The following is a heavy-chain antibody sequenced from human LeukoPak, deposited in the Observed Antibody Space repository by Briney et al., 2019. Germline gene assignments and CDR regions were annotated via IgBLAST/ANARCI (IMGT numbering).Heavy chain of an antibody. CDR1: GYTFTGYY. Sequence: ASVKVSCKASGYTFTGYYMHWVRQAPGQGLEWMGWINPNSGGTNYAQKFQGRVTMTRDTSISTAYMELSRLRSDDTAVYYCAGTGYCSSTSCYSWFDPWGQGTLVTVSS. V-gene: IGHV1-2*02. D-gene: IGHD2-2*01. CDR3: AGTGYCSSTSCYSWFDP. J-gene: IGHJ5*02. CDR2: INPNSGGT.